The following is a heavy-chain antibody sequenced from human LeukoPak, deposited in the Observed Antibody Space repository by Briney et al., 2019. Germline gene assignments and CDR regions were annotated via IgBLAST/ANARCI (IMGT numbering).Heavy chain of an antibody. D-gene: IGHD2-2*01. CDR2: IYYSGST. CDR3: ARQLGYCSSTSCYADKVDY. CDR1: GGSISSSSYY. Sequence: KASETLSLICTVSGGSISSSSYYWGWIRQPPGKGLEWIGSIYYSGSTYYNPSLKSRVTISVDTSKNQFSLKLSSVTAADTAVYYCARQLGYCSSTSCYADKVDYWGQGTLVTVSS. J-gene: IGHJ4*02. V-gene: IGHV4-39*01.